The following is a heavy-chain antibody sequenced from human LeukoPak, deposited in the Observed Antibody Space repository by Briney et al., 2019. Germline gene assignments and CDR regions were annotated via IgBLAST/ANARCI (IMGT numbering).Heavy chain of an antibody. J-gene: IGHJ4*02. CDR3: ARGGSYLDY. D-gene: IGHD1-26*01. CDR2: IYYSGST. V-gene: IGHV4-39*01. CDR1: GGSISSSSYY. Sequence: SETLSLTCTVSGGSISSSSYYWGWIRQPPGKGLEWIGSIYYSGSTYYDPSLKSRVTISVDTSKNQFSLKLSSVTAADTAVYYCARGGSYLDYWGQGTLVTVSS.